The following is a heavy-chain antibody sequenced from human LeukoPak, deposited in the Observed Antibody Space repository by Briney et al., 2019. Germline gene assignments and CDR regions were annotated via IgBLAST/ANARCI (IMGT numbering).Heavy chain of an antibody. CDR3: ARTPRSGTFYYFDY. CDR2: ISAYNGNT. J-gene: IGHJ4*02. CDR1: GYTFTSYG. V-gene: IGHV1-18*01. Sequence: ASVKVSCKASGYTFTSYGISWVRQAPGQGLEWMGWISAYNGNTNYAQKLQGRVTMTTDTSTSTAYMERRSLRSDDTAVYYCARTPRSGTFYYFDYWGQGTLVTVSS.